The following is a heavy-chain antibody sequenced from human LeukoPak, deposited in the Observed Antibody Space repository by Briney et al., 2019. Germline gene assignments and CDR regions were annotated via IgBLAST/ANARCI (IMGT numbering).Heavy chain of an antibody. J-gene: IGHJ3*01. Sequence: PGGSLRLSCAASGFTFSSYIMNWVRQAPGKGLEWVSGISWNSGSIGYADSVKGRFTISRDNAKNSLYLQMNSLRAEDTALYYCAKDISRRYATYYYGSGSYMNLWGQGTMVTVSS. CDR1: GFTFSSYI. D-gene: IGHD3-10*01. CDR3: AKDISRRYATYYYGSGSYMNL. CDR2: ISWNSGSI. V-gene: IGHV3-9*01.